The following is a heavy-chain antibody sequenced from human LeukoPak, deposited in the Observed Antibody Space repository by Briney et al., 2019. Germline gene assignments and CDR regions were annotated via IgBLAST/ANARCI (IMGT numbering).Heavy chain of an antibody. CDR3: ARVPSLLWFGEAWFDP. V-gene: IGHV4-59*01. CDR2: IYYSGST. J-gene: IGHJ5*02. CDR1: GGSISSYY. Sequence: SETLSLTCTVSGGSISSYYWSWIRRSPGKGLEWIGYIYYSGSTNYNPSLKSRVTISVDTSKNQFSLKLSSVTAADTAVYYCARVPSLLWFGEAWFDPWGQGTLVTVSS. D-gene: IGHD3-10*01.